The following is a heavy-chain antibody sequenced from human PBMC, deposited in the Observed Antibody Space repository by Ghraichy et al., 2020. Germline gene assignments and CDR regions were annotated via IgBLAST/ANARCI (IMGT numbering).Heavy chain of an antibody. J-gene: IGHJ4*02. V-gene: IGHV4-4*09. CDR3: ARHSSNGWYERYLDY. Sequence: SQTLSLTCTVSGGSINDFYWSWIRQPPGKGLEWIGFIYTTGSTNYNPSLKSRVSISVDTSENQFSLKLSSVTAGDTAVYYCARHSSNGWYERYLDYWGQGTLVTVSS. CDR2: IYTTGST. CDR1: GGSINDFY. D-gene: IGHD6-19*01.